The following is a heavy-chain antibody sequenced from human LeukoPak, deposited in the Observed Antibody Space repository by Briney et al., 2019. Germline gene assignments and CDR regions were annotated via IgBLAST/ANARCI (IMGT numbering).Heavy chain of an antibody. D-gene: IGHD5-18*01. CDR3: ARREYTKNGIDY. V-gene: IGHV5-51*01. J-gene: IGHJ4*02. CDR1: GYSFTSYW. Sequence: PGESLKISCEGSGYSFTSYWIAWVRQVPGKGLEWMGIIYPGDSDTRYGPSFQGQVTISVDKSISTAYLHWSSLRASDTAMYYCARREYTKNGIDYWGQGTLVTVSS. CDR2: IYPGDSDT.